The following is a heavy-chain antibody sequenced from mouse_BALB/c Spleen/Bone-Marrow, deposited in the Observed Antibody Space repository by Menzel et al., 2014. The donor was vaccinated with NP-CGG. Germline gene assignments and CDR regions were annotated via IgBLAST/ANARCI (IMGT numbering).Heavy chain of an antibody. D-gene: IGHD1-1*01. CDR1: GYTFTSYW. CDR2: INPSNGGT. Sequence: QVQLKESGAELVKPGASVKLSCKASGYTFTSYWMHWVKLGPGQGFEWIGEINPSNGGTNYNEKFKRKATLTVDKSSSTAYMQLSSLTSEDSAVYYCTYMGYYGSSYAMDYWGQGTSVTVSS. CDR3: TYMGYYGSSYAMDY. J-gene: IGHJ4*01. V-gene: IGHV1S16*01.